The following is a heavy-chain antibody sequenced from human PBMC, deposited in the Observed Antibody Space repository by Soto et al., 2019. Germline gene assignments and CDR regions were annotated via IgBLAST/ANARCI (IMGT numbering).Heavy chain of an antibody. CDR1: GGSITSGQW. CDR2: IYHSGSS. Sequence: SETLSLTCAVSGGSITSGQWWSWVRQPPGKGLEWIGEIYHSGSSNYNPSLKSRVTISVDKSKTQFSLRLSSVTAADTAVYYCARQSFWSGFSSYGMDVWGQGTTATVSS. V-gene: IGHV4-4*02. CDR3: ARQSFWSGFSSYGMDV. J-gene: IGHJ6*02. D-gene: IGHD3-3*01.